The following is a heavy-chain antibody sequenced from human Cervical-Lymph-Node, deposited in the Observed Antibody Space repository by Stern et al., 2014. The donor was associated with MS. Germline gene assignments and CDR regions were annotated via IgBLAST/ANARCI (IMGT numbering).Heavy chain of an antibody. D-gene: IGHD4-17*01. CDR2: ISANSGKT. CDR3: ARDRDYAFDI. CDR1: GYTFTSNG. Sequence: QVQLVQSGIELKKAGASVRVSCKASGYTFTSNGISWVRQAPGKGLQWMGWISANSGKTKLEQKFQDRVTLTRDTSTVTAYMDLRSLRPDDMAIYYCARDRDYAFDIWGQGTMVTVS. V-gene: IGHV1-18*03. J-gene: IGHJ3*02.